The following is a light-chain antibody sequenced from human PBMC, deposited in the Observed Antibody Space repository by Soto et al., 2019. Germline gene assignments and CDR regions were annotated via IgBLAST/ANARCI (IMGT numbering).Light chain of an antibody. J-gene: IGKJ4*01. V-gene: IGKV1-9*01. Sequence: IQLTQSQSSLSASVGDRVTITCRASQGISSYLGWYQQKPGKAPNLLIYDASTLHSGVPSRFSGGGSGTDFTLTICSLQPEDFATYYCQQVNVYPSTFGGVGKVDIK. CDR1: QGISSY. CDR2: DAS. CDR3: QQVNVYPST.